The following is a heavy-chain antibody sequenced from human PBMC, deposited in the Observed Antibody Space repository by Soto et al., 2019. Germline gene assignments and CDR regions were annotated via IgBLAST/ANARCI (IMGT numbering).Heavy chain of an antibody. V-gene: IGHV3-21*01. Sequence: GGSLRLSCAASGFTFSSYSMNWVRQAPGKGLEWVSSISSSSSYIYYADSVKGRFTISRDNAKNSLYLQMNSLRAEDTAVYYCARDFSVTTAGTTGGYYYYYYGMDVWGQGTTVTVSS. J-gene: IGHJ6*02. CDR1: GFTFSSYS. CDR3: ARDFSVTTAGTTGGYYYYYYGMDV. CDR2: ISSSSSYI. D-gene: IGHD4-4*01.